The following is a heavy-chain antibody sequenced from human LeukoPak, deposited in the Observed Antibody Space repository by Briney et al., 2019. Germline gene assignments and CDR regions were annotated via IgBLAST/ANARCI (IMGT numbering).Heavy chain of an antibody. CDR2: ISDNGGST. D-gene: IGHD6-19*01. CDR3: VNLGQWLVPDYYYGVDV. V-gene: IGHV3-64D*06. Sequence: PGGSLRLSCAASGFTFSIYAMHWVRQAPGKGLKYVSGISDNGGSTYYADSVKGRFTISRDNSKNTLYLQMSSPTPEDTARYYCVNLGQWLVPDYYYGVDVWGQGTTVTVSS. CDR1: GFTFSIYA. J-gene: IGHJ6*02.